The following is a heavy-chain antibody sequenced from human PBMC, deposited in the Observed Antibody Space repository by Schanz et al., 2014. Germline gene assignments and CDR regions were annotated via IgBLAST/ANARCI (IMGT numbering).Heavy chain of an antibody. V-gene: IGHV3-23*01. CDR3: ARPALWFGDNCFDP. CDR2: ISGSGAST. J-gene: IGHJ5*02. D-gene: IGHD3-10*01. CDR1: GFSFSSYA. Sequence: VQLLESGGGLVQPGGSLRLSCATSGFSFSSYAINWVRQAPGKGLEWVSGISGSGASTYYADSVKGRFTISRDNAKNTLYLQMNSLRAEDTAVYYCARPALWFGDNCFDPWGQGTLVTVSS.